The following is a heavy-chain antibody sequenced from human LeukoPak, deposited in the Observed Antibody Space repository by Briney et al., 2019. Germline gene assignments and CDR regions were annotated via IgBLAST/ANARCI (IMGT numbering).Heavy chain of an antibody. Sequence: SETLSLTCTVSGVSVSNYYWAWVRQPAGKGPEWIGRIYSSGITNYNPSLRSRVSVSLDTSKNQFSLKLNSVTAADTAVYYCARAESYYYGSGDSGAFDIWGQGTMVTVSS. D-gene: IGHD3-10*01. CDR2: IYSSGIT. CDR3: ARAESYYYGSGDSGAFDI. J-gene: IGHJ3*02. V-gene: IGHV4-4*07. CDR1: GVSVSNYY.